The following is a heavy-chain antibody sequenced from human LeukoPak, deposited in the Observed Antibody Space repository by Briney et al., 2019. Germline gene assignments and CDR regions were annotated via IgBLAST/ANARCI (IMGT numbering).Heavy chain of an antibody. Sequence: GASVKVSCKASGYTFTSYYMHWVRQAPGQGLEWMGWISAYNGNTNYAQKLQGRVTMTTDTSTSTAYMELRSLRSDDTAVYYCARVLDYGDYYDAFDIWGQGTMVTVSS. D-gene: IGHD4-17*01. J-gene: IGHJ3*02. CDR2: ISAYNGNT. CDR1: GYTFTSYY. V-gene: IGHV1-18*04. CDR3: ARVLDYGDYYDAFDI.